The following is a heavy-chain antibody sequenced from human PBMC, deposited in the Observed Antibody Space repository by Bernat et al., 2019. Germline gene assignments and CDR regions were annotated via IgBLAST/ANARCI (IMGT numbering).Heavy chain of an antibody. D-gene: IGHD3-3*01. Sequence: QVQLVESGGGVVQPGRSLRLSCAASGFTFSSYGMHWVRQAPGKGLEWVAVIWYDGNNKYYADSVKGRFTIFRDNFKNTLYLQMNSLRVEDTAVYYCAGWEWIGGPFDYWGQGTLVTVSS. J-gene: IGHJ4*02. V-gene: IGHV3-33*01. CDR1: GFTFSSYG. CDR3: AGWEWIGGPFDY. CDR2: IWYDGNNK.